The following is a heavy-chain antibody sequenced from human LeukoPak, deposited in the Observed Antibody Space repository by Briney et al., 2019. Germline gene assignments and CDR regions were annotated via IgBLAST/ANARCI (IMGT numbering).Heavy chain of an antibody. V-gene: IGHV4-39*01. CDR1: GRSISSSSYY. CDR2: IYYSGST. D-gene: IGHD4-23*01. J-gene: IGHJ4*02. CDR3: ARYGGTLDY. Sequence: SETLSLTCTVSGRSISSSSYYWGWIRQPPGKGLEWVGSIYYSGSTYYNPSLKSRVTITVDTSKNQFSLKLSSVTAADTAVYYCARYGGTLDYWGQGTLVTVSS.